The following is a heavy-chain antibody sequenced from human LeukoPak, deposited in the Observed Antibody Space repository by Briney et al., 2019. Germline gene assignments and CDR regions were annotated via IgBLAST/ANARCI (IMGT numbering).Heavy chain of an antibody. CDR1: GFTFMNYW. CDR2: INEDGSAK. D-gene: IGHD2-2*01. V-gene: IGHV3-7*01. CDR3: ARVRVIVPGSFDYFDY. Sequence: GGSLRLSCAASGFTFMNYWMCWVRQAPGKGLEWVANINEDGSAKYSVDSVKGRFSISRDNAKNSLYLQMNSLRAEDTAVYYCARVRVIVPGSFDYFDYWGQGTLVTVSS. J-gene: IGHJ4*02.